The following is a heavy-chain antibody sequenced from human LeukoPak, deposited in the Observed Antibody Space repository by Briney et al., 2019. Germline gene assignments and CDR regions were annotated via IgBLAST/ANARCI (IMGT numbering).Heavy chain of an antibody. CDR2: ISAYNGNT. Sequence: ASVKVSCKASGYTFTSYGISWVRQAPGQGLEWMGWISAYNGNTNFAQKLQGRVTMTTDTSTSTAYMELRSLRSEDTAVYYCARARTPYDILTGYPFFDYWAREPWSPSP. D-gene: IGHD3-9*01. CDR1: GYTFTSYG. V-gene: IGHV1-18*01. J-gene: IGHJ4*02. CDR3: ARARTPYDILTGYPFFDY.